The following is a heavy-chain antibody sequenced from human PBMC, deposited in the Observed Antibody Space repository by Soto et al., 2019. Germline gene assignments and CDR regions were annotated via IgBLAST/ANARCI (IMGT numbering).Heavy chain of an antibody. CDR2: IYYSGST. J-gene: IGHJ3*02. CDR1: GGSISSYY. V-gene: IGHV4-59*01. D-gene: IGHD2-15*01. Sequence: PXETLSLTCTVSGGSISSYYWSWIRQPPGKGLEWIGYIYYSGSTNYNPSLKSRVTISVDTSKDQFSLKLSSVTAADTAVYYCAREGCSGGSCYSDAFDIWGQGTMVTVSS. CDR3: AREGCSGGSCYSDAFDI.